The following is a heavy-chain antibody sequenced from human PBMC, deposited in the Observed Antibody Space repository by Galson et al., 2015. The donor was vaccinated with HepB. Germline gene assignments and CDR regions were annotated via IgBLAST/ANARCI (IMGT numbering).Heavy chain of an antibody. CDR2: IRIKAYGGTT. D-gene: IGHD2-8*02. CDR3: ARSPGRYCTGRNCADSFYYYMDV. V-gene: IGHV3-49*03. J-gene: IGHJ6*03. Sequence: SLRLSCAASGFTFGDYGMSWFRQAPGKGLEWVGFIRIKAYGGTTEYADSVEGRFTVSRDNSKNILSLQMTGLRAEDTAVYYCARSPGRYCTGRNCADSFYYYMDVWGKGTTVTVSS. CDR1: GFTFGDYG.